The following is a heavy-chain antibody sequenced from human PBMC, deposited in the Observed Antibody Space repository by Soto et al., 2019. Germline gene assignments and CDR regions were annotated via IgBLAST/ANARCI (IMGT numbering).Heavy chain of an antibody. J-gene: IGHJ6*02. Sequence: QVQLVQFGAEVKKPGSSVKVSCKASGGTFSSYAISWVRQAPGQGLEWMGGIIPIVGSANYAQKFQGRVTITADESTSTAYMELSSLRSEDTAVYYCARSQGSSTSLEIYYYYYYGMDVWGQGTTVTVSS. CDR1: GGTFSSYA. V-gene: IGHV1-69*01. CDR2: IIPIVGSA. CDR3: ARSQGSSTSLEIYYYYYYGMDV. D-gene: IGHD2-2*01.